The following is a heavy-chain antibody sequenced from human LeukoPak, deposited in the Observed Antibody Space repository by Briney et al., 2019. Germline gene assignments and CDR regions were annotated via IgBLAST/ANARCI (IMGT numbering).Heavy chain of an antibody. V-gene: IGHV3-7*01. CDR1: GFTFSSYW. Sequence: GGSMRLSCAASGFTFSSYWMSWVRQAPGKGLEWVANIKKDGSEKYYVDSVKGRFTISRDNAKNSLYLQMNSLRAEDTAVYYCARGGRYSPFDYWGQGTLVTVSS. CDR2: IKKDGSEK. J-gene: IGHJ4*02. CDR3: ARGGRYSPFDY. D-gene: IGHD5-18*01.